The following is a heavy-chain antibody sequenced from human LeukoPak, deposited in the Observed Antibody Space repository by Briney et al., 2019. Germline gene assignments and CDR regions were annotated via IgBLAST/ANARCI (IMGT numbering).Heavy chain of an antibody. CDR2: IYSGGST. V-gene: IGHV3-66*01. CDR1: GFTVSSNY. D-gene: IGHD1-26*01. J-gene: IGHJ4*02. CDR3: AREIVGATRAYFDY. Sequence: GGSLRLSCAASGFTVSSNYMSWVRQAPGKGLEWVSVIYSGGSTYYADSVKGRFTISRDNSKNTLYLQMNSLRAEDTAVYYCAREIVGATRAYFDYWGQGTLVTVSS.